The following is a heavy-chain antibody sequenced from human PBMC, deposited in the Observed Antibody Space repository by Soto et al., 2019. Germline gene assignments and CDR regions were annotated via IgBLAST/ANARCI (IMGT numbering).Heavy chain of an antibody. CDR3: SRTDNVGYCPH. D-gene: IGHD2-2*03. CDR1: GDSIISIYH. J-gene: IGHJ4*02. CDR2: IYHTGTT. Sequence: SETLSLTCSLSGDSIISIYHWSWSRQSPGRGLEWIASIYHTGTTYYTPSLESRVTISVDTSKNQFSLRLSSVTAADSAGYFGSRTDNVGYCPHLGQGNRVTVP. V-gene: IGHV4-38-2*01.